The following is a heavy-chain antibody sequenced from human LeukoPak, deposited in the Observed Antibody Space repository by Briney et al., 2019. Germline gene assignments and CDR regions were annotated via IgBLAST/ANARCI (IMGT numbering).Heavy chain of an antibody. D-gene: IGHD6-6*01. Sequence: SEPLSLMCTVSGGSLCRLGYLCPSISKPPAEVLEWNGSLYYSGSTYYNPSLKSHDTISVETPKNQLSRNQNSVTAADTAVYYCARHAGYSSSQVCPWGQGTLVTVSS. CDR2: LYYSGST. V-gene: IGHV4-39*01. CDR1: GGSLCRLGYL. J-gene: IGHJ5*02. CDR3: ARHAGYSSSQVCP.